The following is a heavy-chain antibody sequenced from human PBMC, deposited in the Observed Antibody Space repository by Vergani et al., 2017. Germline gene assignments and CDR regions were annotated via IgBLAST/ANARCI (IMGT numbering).Heavy chain of an antibody. Sequence: QVQLQESGPGLVKPSETLSLTCIVSGGSISPYYWSWIRQPAGKGLEWIGRIYTSESTNYNPSLKSRVTISVDTSKNQFSLKLSSVTAADTAVYYCARENSSGWSQLYYYYYYGMAVWGQGTTVTVSS. J-gene: IGHJ6*02. V-gene: IGHV4-4*07. CDR2: IYTSEST. CDR3: ARENSSGWSQLYYYYYYGMAV. D-gene: IGHD6-19*01. CDR1: GGSISPYY.